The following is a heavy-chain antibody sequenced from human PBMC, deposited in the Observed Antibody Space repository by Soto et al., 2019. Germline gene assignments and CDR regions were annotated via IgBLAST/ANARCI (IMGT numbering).Heavy chain of an antibody. J-gene: IGHJ4*02. CDR3: ARASSPMTTGLVDY. V-gene: IGHV3-30-3*01. D-gene: IGHD4-17*01. CDR2: ISYDGSNK. CDR1: GFTFSSYA. Sequence: QVQLVESGGGVVQPGRSLRLSCAASGFTFSSYAMHWVRQAPGKGLEWVAVISYDGSNKYYADSVKGRFTISRDNSKNTLYLQMNSLRAEDTAVYYCARASSPMTTGLVDYWGQGTLVTVSS.